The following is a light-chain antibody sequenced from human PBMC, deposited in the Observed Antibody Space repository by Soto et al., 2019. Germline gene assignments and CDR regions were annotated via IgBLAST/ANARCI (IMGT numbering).Light chain of an antibody. J-gene: IGKJ5*01. Sequence: DMLGSPSRCSLAAFVGVRVSITFSASQYISSDLNSYQHKPGNAANRLIYASSSLQGGGPSRFSRTESGTRFTPAITSLQPKDSATYSCPKSYSTHITFAPGTRLEIK. CDR2: ASS. CDR3: PKSYSTHIT. V-gene: IGKV1-39*01. CDR1: QYISSD.